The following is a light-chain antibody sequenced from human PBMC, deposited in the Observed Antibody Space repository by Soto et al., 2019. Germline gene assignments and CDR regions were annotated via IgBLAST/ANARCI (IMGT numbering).Light chain of an antibody. CDR2: DVS. Sequence: QSALTQPASVSGSPGQSISISCTGTSSDVGRYDFVSWYQHHPGKAPKLMIYDVSYWPSGVSNRFSGSKSGNTASLTISGLQAEDEADYYCNSYTSTYTLVIFGGGTKVTVL. J-gene: IGLJ2*01. V-gene: IGLV2-14*03. CDR1: SSDVGRYDF. CDR3: NSYTSTYTLVI.